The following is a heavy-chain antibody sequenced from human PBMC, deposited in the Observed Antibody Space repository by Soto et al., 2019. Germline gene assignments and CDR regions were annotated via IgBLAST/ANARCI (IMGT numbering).Heavy chain of an antibody. CDR3: SRVRSSTFRILDFDY. CDR1: GYTFTGYY. D-gene: IGHD2-2*01. J-gene: IGHJ4*02. Sequence: GASVKVSCKASGYTFTGYYMHWVRQAPGQGIEWMGWINPNSGGTNYAQKFQGRVTMTRDTSISTAYMELSRLRSYDTAVYYCSRVRSSTFRILDFDYWGQGTLVTVSS. V-gene: IGHV1-2*02. CDR2: INPNSGGT.